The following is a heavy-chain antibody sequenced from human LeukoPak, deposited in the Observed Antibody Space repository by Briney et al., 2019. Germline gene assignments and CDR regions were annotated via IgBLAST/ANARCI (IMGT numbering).Heavy chain of an antibody. CDR3: AVMWVAGTWSFDP. J-gene: IGHJ5*02. V-gene: IGHV5-51*01. D-gene: IGHD6-19*01. CDR1: GYRFTSYW. Sequence: ESLKISCKGSGYRFTSYWIGWVRQMPGKGLEWMGIIYPGDSDTRYSPSFQGQVTISADKSISTAYLQWSSLKASDTAMYYCAVMWVAGTWSFDPWGQGTLVTVSS. CDR2: IYPGDSDT.